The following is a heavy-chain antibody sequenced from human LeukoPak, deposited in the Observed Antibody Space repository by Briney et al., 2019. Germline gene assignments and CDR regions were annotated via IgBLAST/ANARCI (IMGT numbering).Heavy chain of an antibody. CDR3: TRESGSYHGNDY. V-gene: IGHV1-2*06. Sequence: ASVKVSCTASGYTFTGYYMHWVRQAPGQGLEWIGRINPNNGATNYAQKFQGRVTITGDTSISTAYMELSSLRSDDTAVYYCTRESGSYHGNDYWGQGTLVTVSS. D-gene: IGHD1-26*01. CDR1: GYTFTGYY. J-gene: IGHJ4*02. CDR2: INPNNGAT.